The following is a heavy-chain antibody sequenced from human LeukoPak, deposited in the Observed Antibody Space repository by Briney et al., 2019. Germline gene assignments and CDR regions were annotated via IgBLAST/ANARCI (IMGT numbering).Heavy chain of an antibody. V-gene: IGHV4-59*01. Sequence: SETLSLTCTVSGGSISSYYWSWIRQPPGKGLEWIGYIYYSGSTNYNPSLKSRVTISVDTSKNQFSLKLSPVTAADTAVYYCARVAYCGGDCSFVDYWGQGTLVTVSS. J-gene: IGHJ4*02. CDR3: ARVAYCGGDCSFVDY. CDR1: GGSISSYY. D-gene: IGHD2-21*02. CDR2: IYYSGST.